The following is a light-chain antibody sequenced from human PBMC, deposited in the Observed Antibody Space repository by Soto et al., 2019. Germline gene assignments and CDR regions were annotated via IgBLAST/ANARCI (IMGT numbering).Light chain of an antibody. CDR3: SSYTATATLV. CDR1: RSDVGNYNY. CDR2: DVS. V-gene: IGLV2-14*03. Sequence: QSALTQPASVSGSPGQSVTISCTGTRSDVGNYNYVSWYQQHPGKVPKLLIYDVSRRPSGISSRFSGSKSGNTASLTISGLQAEDEATYYCSSYTATATLVFGGGTKVTVL. J-gene: IGLJ2*01.